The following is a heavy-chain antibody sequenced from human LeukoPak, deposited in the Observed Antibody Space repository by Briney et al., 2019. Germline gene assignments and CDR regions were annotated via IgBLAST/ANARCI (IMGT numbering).Heavy chain of an antibody. V-gene: IGHV4-59*01. J-gene: IGHJ4*02. CDR1: GGSISSYY. CDR2: IYYSGST. CDR3: ARAPRDGYNDY. Sequence: SETLSLTCTVSGGSISSYYWGWIRQPPGKGLVWIGYIYYSGSTNYNPSLKSRVTISVDTSKNQFSLKLSSVTAADTAVYYCARAPRDGYNDYWGQGTLVTVSS. D-gene: IGHD5-24*01.